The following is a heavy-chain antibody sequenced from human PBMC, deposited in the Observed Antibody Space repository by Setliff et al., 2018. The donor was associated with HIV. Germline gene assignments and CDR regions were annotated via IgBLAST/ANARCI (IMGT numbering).Heavy chain of an antibody. Sequence: GGSLRLSCAASGFTFNNAWMTWVRQAPGKGLEWVGHIKSKTDGGTTDYAAPVKGRFTISRDDSKTTRYLQMNSLKTEDTAVYYCTTEDPWLRFGHWGQGTLVTVSS. V-gene: IGHV3-15*01. CDR1: GFTFNNAW. CDR2: IKSKTDGGTT. D-gene: IGHD5-12*01. CDR3: TTEDPWLRFGH. J-gene: IGHJ5*02.